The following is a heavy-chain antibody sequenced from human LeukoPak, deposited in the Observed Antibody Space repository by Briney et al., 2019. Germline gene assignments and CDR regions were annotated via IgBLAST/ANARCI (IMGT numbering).Heavy chain of an antibody. Sequence: GGSLRLSCAASGFTFSSYAMTWVRQAPGKGLEWVSAFSGTGDSTYYADSVKGRFTISRDNSKNTLYLQINSLRAEDTAVYYCAKGGAGGYSYGSNWYFDLWGRGTLVTVSS. D-gene: IGHD5-18*01. CDR3: AKGGAGGYSYGSNWYFDL. V-gene: IGHV3-23*01. CDR2: FSGTGDST. J-gene: IGHJ2*01. CDR1: GFTFSSYA.